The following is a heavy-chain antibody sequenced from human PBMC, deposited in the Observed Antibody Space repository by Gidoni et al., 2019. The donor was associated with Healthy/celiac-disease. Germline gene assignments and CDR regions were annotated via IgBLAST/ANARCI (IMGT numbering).Heavy chain of an antibody. D-gene: IGHD6-13*01. CDR3: ARDFGAKAIAAAGTRDLRFDY. J-gene: IGHJ4*02. V-gene: IGHV1-46*03. Sequence: QVQLVQSGAEVKKPGASVKVSCKASGYTFTSYYMHWVRQAPGQGLEWMGIINPSGGSTSYAQKFQGRVTMTRDTSTSTVYMELSSLRSEDTAVYYCARDFGAKAIAAAGTRDLRFDYWGQGTLVTVSS. CDR2: INPSGGST. CDR1: GYTFTSYY.